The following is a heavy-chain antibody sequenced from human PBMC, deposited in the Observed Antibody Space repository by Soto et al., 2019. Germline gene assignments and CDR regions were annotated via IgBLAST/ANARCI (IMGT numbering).Heavy chain of an antibody. Sequence: ASVKVSCKASGGTFSSYAISWVRQAPGQGLEWMGGIIPIFGTANYAQKFQGRVTITADESTSTAYMELSSLRSEDTAVYYCASGLVGATLSDAFDIWGQGTMVTVSS. CDR2: IIPIFGTA. CDR3: ASGLVGATLSDAFDI. J-gene: IGHJ3*02. D-gene: IGHD1-26*01. V-gene: IGHV1-69*13. CDR1: GGTFSSYA.